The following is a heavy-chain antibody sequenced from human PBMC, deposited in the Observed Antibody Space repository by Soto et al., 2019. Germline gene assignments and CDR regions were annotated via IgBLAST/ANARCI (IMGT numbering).Heavy chain of an antibody. V-gene: IGHV4-31*03. CDR2: IYYSGST. CDR1: GGSISSGGYY. CDR3: ARHTPAISISDH. Sequence: PSXTLSLTCTVSGGSISSGGYYWSLIRQHPGKGLEWIGYIYYSGSTYYNPSLKSRVTISVDTSKNQFSLKLSSVTAADTAVYYCARHTPAISISDHWGQGTLVTVSS. J-gene: IGHJ4*02. D-gene: IGHD2-15*01.